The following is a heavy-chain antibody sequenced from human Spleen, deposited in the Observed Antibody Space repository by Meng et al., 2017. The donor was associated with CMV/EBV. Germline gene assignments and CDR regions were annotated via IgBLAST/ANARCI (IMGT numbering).Heavy chain of an antibody. Sequence: GESLKISCAASGFTFSSYSMNWVRQAPGKGLEWVSYISSSSSTIYYADSVKGRFTISRDNAKNSLYLQMNSLRAEDTAVYYCAKDLYQLLLYYFDYWGQGTLVTVS. J-gene: IGHJ4*02. CDR2: ISSSSSTI. CDR3: AKDLYQLLLYYFDY. CDR1: GFTFSSYS. V-gene: IGHV3-48*04. D-gene: IGHD2-2*01.